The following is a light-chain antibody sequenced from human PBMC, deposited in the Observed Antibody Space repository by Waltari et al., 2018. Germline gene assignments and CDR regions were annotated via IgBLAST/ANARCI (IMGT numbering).Light chain of an antibody. V-gene: IGLV3-25*03. J-gene: IGLJ1*01. CDR3: QSIDASGVYYV. CDR2: NDK. CDR1: ALQKQY. Sequence: SYVLTQPPSLSVSPGQTARITCSGAALQKQYGFGYQQKPGQAPVMIIYNDKERPSAIPDRFSGSSSGTTVTLIISGVRAEDEADYYCQSIDASGVYYVFGGGTKLTVL.